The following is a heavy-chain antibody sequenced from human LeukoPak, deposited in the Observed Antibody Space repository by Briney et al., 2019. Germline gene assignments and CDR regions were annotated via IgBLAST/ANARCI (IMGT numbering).Heavy chain of an antibody. CDR1: GGSISRFY. CDR3: ARGTYSGSYSGYFDY. J-gene: IGHJ4*02. V-gene: IGHV4-59*01. D-gene: IGHD1-26*01. CDR2: IYKSGTT. Sequence: SETLSLTCTVSGGSISRFYWSWIRQSPGKGREWNGYIYKSGTTNYNPSLKSRVTISVDTSKKQFSLKVNSVTAADTAVYYCARGTYSGSYSGYFDYWGQGTLVTVSS.